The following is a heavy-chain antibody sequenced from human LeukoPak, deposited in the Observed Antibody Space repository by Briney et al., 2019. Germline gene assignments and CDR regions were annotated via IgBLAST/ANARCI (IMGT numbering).Heavy chain of an antibody. Sequence: ASVKVSCKASGYTFTSYGISWVRQAPGQGPEWMGWISAYNGNTNYAQKLQGRVTMTTDTSTSTAYMELRSLRPDDTAVYYCARDGHSSSSQENWFDPWGQGTPVTVSS. CDR2: ISAYNGNT. D-gene: IGHD6-6*01. CDR1: GYTFTSYG. V-gene: IGHV1-18*01. J-gene: IGHJ5*02. CDR3: ARDGHSSSSQENWFDP.